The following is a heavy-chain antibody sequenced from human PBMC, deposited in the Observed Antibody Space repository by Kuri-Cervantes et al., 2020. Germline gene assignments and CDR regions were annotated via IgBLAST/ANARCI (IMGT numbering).Heavy chain of an antibody. J-gene: IGHJ5*02. V-gene: IGHV4-34*01. CDR3: ARKGLELRRGRGHNWFDP. D-gene: IGHD1-7*01. CDR1: GFTFSSYS. CDR2: ISHRGTT. Sequence: ESLKISCAASGFTFSSYSMNWVRQAPGKGLEWIGEISHRGTTKYNASLKSRVTISVDTSKNQFSLKLSSVTAADTAVYYCARKGLELRRGRGHNWFDPWGQGTLVTVSS.